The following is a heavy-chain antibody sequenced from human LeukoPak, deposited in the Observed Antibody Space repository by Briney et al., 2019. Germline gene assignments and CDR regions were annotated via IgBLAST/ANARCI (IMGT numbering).Heavy chain of an antibody. J-gene: IGHJ4*02. CDR1: GFTFSSYW. D-gene: IGHD2-2*01. CDR3: AKDLLAAYFDY. V-gene: IGHV3-30*02. Sequence: PGGSLRLSCAVSGFTFSSYWMSWVRQAPGKGLEWVAFVRYDESTKFYADSVKGRFTISRDNSKTTLYLQMNGLRAEDTAVYYCAKDLLAAYFDYWGQGTLVTVSS. CDR2: VRYDESTK.